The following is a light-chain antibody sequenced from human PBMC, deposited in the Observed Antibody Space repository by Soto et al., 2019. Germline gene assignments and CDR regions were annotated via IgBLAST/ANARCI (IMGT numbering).Light chain of an antibody. Sequence: QTVVTQEPAVSVSPGGTVTLTCGLRSAPLSTTYYPAWCQQAPGQPPRTLIYSTNTRSSGVPDRFSGSIRGNKAALTITGAQADDEAYYYFLLYMGNGIYLFGPGTKVTVL. CDR1: SAPLSTTYY. CDR3: LLYMGNGIYL. CDR2: STN. V-gene: IGLV8-61*01. J-gene: IGLJ1*01.